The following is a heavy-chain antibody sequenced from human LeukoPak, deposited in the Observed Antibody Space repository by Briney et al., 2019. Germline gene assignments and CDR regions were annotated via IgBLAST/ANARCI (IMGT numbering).Heavy chain of an antibody. CDR3: AKDLYDILTGSFDI. CDR2: ISGSGGST. D-gene: IGHD3-9*01. J-gene: IGHJ3*02. V-gene: IGHV3-23*01. CDR1: GFTFDNYA. Sequence: GGSLRLSCAASGFTFDNYAMHWVRQAPGKGLEWVSAISGSGGSTYYADSVKGRFTISRDNSKNTLYLQMNSLRAEDTAVYYCAKDLYDILTGSFDIWGQGTMVTVSS.